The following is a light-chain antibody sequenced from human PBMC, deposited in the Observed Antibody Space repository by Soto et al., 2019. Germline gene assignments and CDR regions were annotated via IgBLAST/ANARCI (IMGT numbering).Light chain of an antibody. V-gene: IGLV2-14*01. Sequence: QSALTQPASVSGSPGQSITISCTGTSSDVADYNYVSWYQQHPGKAPKLMIYEVSNRPSGVSSRFSGYKSGNTASLTISGLQAEDEADYYCSSYTTSSVIFGGGTKLTVL. CDR1: SSDVADYNY. CDR3: SSYTTSSVI. CDR2: EVS. J-gene: IGLJ2*01.